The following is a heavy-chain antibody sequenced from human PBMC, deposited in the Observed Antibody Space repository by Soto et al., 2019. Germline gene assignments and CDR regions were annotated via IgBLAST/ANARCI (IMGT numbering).Heavy chain of an antibody. CDR1: GFTLSDHY. J-gene: IGHJ3*02. Sequence: PGGSLRLSCAGSGFTLSDHYIDWVRQAPGKGLEWVGRSRDKAQGYSTAYAASVKGRFTISRDDSKNTLYLQMNSLKTEDTAVYYCTTASRDAFDIWGQGTMVTVSS. CDR3: TTASRDAFDI. V-gene: IGHV3-72*01. CDR2: SRDKAQGYST.